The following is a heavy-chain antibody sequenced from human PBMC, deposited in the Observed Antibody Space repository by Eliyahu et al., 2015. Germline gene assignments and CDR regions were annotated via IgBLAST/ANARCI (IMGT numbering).Heavy chain of an antibody. V-gene: IGHV5-51*01. J-gene: IGHJ4*02. CDR2: IYPGDSDT. CDR3: ARPRHGYNWDLGY. Sequence: EVQLVQSGAEVKKPGESLKISCKGSGYSFTSYWIAWVRQMXGKGLEWMGIIYPGDSDTRYSPSFQGQVTISADKSISTAFLQWSSLKASDTAIYYCARPRHGYNWDLGYWGQGTLVTVSS. D-gene: IGHD5-24*01. CDR1: GYSFTSYW.